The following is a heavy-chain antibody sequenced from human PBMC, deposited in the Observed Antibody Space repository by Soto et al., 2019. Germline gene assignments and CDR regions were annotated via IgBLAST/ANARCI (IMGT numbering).Heavy chain of an antibody. CDR3: ASARGWYGNTPFDY. J-gene: IGHJ4*02. CDR2: ISYDGSNK. D-gene: IGHD6-19*01. CDR1: GFTFSSYA. V-gene: IGHV3-30-3*01. Sequence: PGGSLRLSCAASGFTFSSYAMHWVRQAPGKGLEWVAVISYDGSNKYYADSVKGRFTISRDNSKNTLYLQMNSLRAEDTAVYYCASARGWYGNTPFDYWGQGTLVTRLL.